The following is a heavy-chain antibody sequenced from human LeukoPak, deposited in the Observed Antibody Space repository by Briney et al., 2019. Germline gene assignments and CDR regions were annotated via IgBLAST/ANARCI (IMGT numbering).Heavy chain of an antibody. CDR2: ISSSSSYI. CDR3: ARVSGYSNYFDY. Sequence: GGSLRLSCAASGFTFSSYSMNWVRQAPGKGLEWVSSISSSSSYIYYADSVKGRFTISRDNAKYSLYLQMNSLRAEDTAAYYCARVSGYSNYFDYWGQGTLVTVSS. V-gene: IGHV3-21*01. CDR1: GFTFSSYS. D-gene: IGHD4-11*01. J-gene: IGHJ4*02.